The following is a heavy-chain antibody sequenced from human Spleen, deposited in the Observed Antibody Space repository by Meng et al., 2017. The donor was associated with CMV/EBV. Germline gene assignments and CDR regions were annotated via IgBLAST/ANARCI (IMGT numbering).Heavy chain of an antibody. CDR1: GFTFSSYW. Sequence: GESLKISCAASGFTFSSYWMSWVRQAPGKGLEWVANIKTDGSEQYYVDSVRGRFTISRDNAKNSLYLQMNSLRAEDTAVYYCARDPTGGDGYDYWGQGTLVTVSS. V-gene: IGHV3-7*01. J-gene: IGHJ4*02. CDR3: ARDPTGGDGYDY. D-gene: IGHD5-24*01. CDR2: IKTDGSEQ.